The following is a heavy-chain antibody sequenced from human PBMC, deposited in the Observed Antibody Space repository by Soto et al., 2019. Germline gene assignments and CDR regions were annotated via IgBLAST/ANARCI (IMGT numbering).Heavy chain of an antibody. CDR3: ARYFTSANCSGGSCYRNDAFDI. Sequence: QVQLQESGPGLVKPSQTLSLTCTVSGGSISSGGYYWSWIRQHPGKGLEWIGYIYYSGSTYYNPSHKSRVTISVDTSKNQFSLKLSSVTAADTAVYYCARYFTSANCSGGSCYRNDAFDIWGQGTMVTVSS. CDR2: IYYSGST. J-gene: IGHJ3*02. D-gene: IGHD2-15*01. V-gene: IGHV4-31*03. CDR1: GGSISSGGYY.